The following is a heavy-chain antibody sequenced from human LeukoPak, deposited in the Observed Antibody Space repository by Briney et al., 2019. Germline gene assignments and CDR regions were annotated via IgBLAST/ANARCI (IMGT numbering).Heavy chain of an antibody. J-gene: IGHJ6*02. CDR1: GFTFTSSA. D-gene: IGHD2-2*01. Sequence: SVKVSCKASGFTFTSSAMQWVRQARGQRLEWIGWIVVGSGNTNYAQKFQERVTITRDMSTSTAYMELSSLRSEDTAVYYCAAAGFCSSPSSPPYYYYGMEVWGQGTTVTVTS. CDR2: IVVGSGNT. CDR3: AAAGFCSSPSSPPYYYYGMEV. V-gene: IGHV1-58*02.